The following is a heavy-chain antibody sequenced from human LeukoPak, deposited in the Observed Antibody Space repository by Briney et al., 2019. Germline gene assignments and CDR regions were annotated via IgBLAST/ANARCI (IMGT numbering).Heavy chain of an antibody. Sequence: PGEPRQISRQGSGSLFTSYWIGGVRQVQGKGVGGGGIIYPVDSDTRYSPSFQGQVTSSADKSISTAYLQWSSLRASYTAMYYCARFPTDHMAGEGQTYYYYGMDVWGQGTPVTVSS. CDR1: GSLFTSYW. CDR2: IYPVDSDT. D-gene: IGHD2-21*01. V-gene: IGHV5-51*01. CDR3: ARFPTDHMAGEGQTYYYYGMDV. J-gene: IGHJ6*02.